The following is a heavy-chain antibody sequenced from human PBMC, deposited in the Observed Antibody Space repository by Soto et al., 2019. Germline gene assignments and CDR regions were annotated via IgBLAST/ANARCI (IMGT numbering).Heavy chain of an antibody. D-gene: IGHD6-13*01. CDR3: AKDHIAAAGRFGKGFGV. CDR1: GFTFSSYG. CDR2: ISYDGSNK. V-gene: IGHV3-30*18. J-gene: IGHJ4*02. Sequence: QVQLEESGGGVVQPGRSLRLSCAASGFTFSSYGMHWVRQAPGKGLEWVAVISYDGSNKYYADSVKGRFTISRDNSKNTLYLQMNSLRAEDTAVYYCAKDHIAAAGRFGKGFGVWGQGTLVTVSS.